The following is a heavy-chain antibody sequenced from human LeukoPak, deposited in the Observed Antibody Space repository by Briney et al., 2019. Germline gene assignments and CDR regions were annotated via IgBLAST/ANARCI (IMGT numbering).Heavy chain of an antibody. Sequence: GGSPRLSCAASGFTFSDYYMSWIRQAPGKGLEWVSYISSSGSTIYYADSVKGRFTISRDNAKNSLYLQMNSLRAEDTAVYYCASGPVAAYYYYYYMDVWGKGTTVTVSS. CDR1: GFTFSDYY. J-gene: IGHJ6*03. CDR2: ISSSGSTI. V-gene: IGHV3-11*01. CDR3: ASGPVAAYYYYYYMDV. D-gene: IGHD6-19*01.